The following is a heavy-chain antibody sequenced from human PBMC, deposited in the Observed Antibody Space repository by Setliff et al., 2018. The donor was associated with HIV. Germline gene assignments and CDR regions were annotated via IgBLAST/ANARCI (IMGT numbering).Heavy chain of an antibody. CDR3: ARAPTGELDF. CDR2: IYYGGII. J-gene: IGHJ4*02. CDR1: GDSITNSFYF. V-gene: IGHV4-39*07. Sequence: SETLSLTCTVSGDSITNSFYFWAWIRQPPGKGLEWIGSIYYGGIIDYNPSLKSRVTISLDTSNDRFSLRLSSVTAADTAVYYCARAPTGELDFWGQGTLVTVSS. D-gene: IGHD7-27*01.